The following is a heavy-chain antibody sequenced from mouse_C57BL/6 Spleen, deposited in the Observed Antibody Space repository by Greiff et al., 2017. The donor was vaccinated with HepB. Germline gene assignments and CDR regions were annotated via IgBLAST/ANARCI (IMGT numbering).Heavy chain of an antibody. D-gene: IGHD1-1*01. J-gene: IGHJ2*01. V-gene: IGHV1-15*01. CDR1: GYTFTDYE. CDR3: TREPVPYFDY. Sequence: QVQLKESGAELVRPGASVTLSCKASGYTFTDYEMHWVKQTPVHGLEWIGAIDPETGGTAYNQKFKGKAILTADKSSSTAYMELRSLTSEDSAVYYCTREPVPYFDYWGQGTTLTVSS. CDR2: IDPETGGT.